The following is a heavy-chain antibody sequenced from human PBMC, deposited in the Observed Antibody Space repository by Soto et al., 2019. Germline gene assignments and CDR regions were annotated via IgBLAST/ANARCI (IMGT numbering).Heavy chain of an antibody. Sequence: SETLSLTCAVSGASISRNNWWSWLRQPPGKGLEWIGEIYHGGVTNYNASLKSRVSISLDESKNQFSLQLSSVTSADTAVYYCASAGAGGYFDHWGQGTLVTVSS. V-gene: IGHV4-4*02. CDR1: GASISRNNW. D-gene: IGHD6-19*01. CDR2: IYHGGVT. J-gene: IGHJ4*02. CDR3: ASAGAGGYFDH.